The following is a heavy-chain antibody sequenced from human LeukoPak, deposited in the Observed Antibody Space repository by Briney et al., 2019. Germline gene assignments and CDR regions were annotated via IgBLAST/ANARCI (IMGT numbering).Heavy chain of an antibody. CDR1: GGSFGGYY. D-gene: IGHD6-19*01. CDR2: INHSGST. CDR3: ARARRRAVAGLPDY. Sequence: PSETLSLTCAVYGGSFGGYYWSWIRQPPGKGLEWIGEINHSGSTNYNPSLKSRVTISVDTSKNQFSLKLSSVTAADTAVYYCARARRRAVAGLPDYWGQGTLVTVSS. V-gene: IGHV4-34*01. J-gene: IGHJ4*02.